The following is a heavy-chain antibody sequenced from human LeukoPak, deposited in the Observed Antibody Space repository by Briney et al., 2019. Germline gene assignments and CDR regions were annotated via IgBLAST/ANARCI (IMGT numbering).Heavy chain of an antibody. CDR1: GFTFSSHG. CDR2: IWYDGSDK. V-gene: IGHV3-33*01. D-gene: IGHD3-16*01. Sequence: PGGSLRLSCAASGFTFSSHGMDWVRQAPGKGLEWVAVIWYDGSDKYYADSVKGRFTISRDNSKNTLYLQMTSLRADDTAVYYCARDRVLHYFDYWGQGALVTVSS. J-gene: IGHJ4*02. CDR3: ARDRVLHYFDY.